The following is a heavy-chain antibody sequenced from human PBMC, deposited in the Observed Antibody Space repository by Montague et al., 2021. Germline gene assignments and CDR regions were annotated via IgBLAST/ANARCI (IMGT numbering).Heavy chain of an antibody. Sequence: SLRLSCAASGFTFRSYSMNWVRQAPGKGLEWVSSISSSSSYIYYTDSVKGRFTISRDNAKNSLYLRMNSLRAEDTAVYYCARDYYGSGRGKDYFDYWGQGTLVTVSS. V-gene: IGHV3-21*01. CDR2: ISSSSSYI. D-gene: IGHD3-10*01. CDR1: GFTFRSYS. J-gene: IGHJ4*02. CDR3: ARDYYGSGRGKDYFDY.